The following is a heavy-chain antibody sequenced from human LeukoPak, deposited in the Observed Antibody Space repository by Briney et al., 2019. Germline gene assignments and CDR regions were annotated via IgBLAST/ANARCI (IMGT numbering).Heavy chain of an antibody. CDR1: GFTFSSYA. Sequence: QAGGSLRLSCAASGFTFSSYAMHWVRQAPGKRLEWVAVISYDGSNKYYADSVKGRFTISRDNSKNTLYLQMNSLRAEDTAVYYCARETSYCSGGSCYGWFDPWGQGTLVTVSS. CDR2: ISYDGSNK. V-gene: IGHV3-30-3*01. D-gene: IGHD2-15*01. CDR3: ARETSYCSGGSCYGWFDP. J-gene: IGHJ5*02.